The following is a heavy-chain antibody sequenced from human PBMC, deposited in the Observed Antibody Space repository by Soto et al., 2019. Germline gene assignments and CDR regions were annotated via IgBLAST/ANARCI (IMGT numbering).Heavy chain of an antibody. CDR1: GYTFTGSY. Sequence: QVHLGRSGLEVKKPGASVTVSCKASGYTFTGSYIHWVRQAPGQGLHWRGCINPGNGGKNYAQKFQGRVSMTGDTSTTTAYMDLTSLTSDDTAIYFCARHPHGPDVDTRMDYYCDYWGHGTLVTVSS. CDR2: INPGNGGK. D-gene: IGHD5-18*01. V-gene: IGHV1-2*02. CDR3: ARHPHGPDVDTRMDYYCDY. J-gene: IGHJ4*01.